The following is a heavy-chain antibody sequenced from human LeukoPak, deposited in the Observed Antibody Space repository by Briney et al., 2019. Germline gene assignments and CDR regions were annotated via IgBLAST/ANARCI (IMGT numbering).Heavy chain of an antibody. D-gene: IGHD2-8*01. Sequence: ASVKASFKASGYTFTGYYMHWVRQALGQGVEWMGWINPNSGGTNYAQKFQGRVTMTRDTSISTAYMELSRLRSDDTAVYYCARDSYPYCTNGVCYRYDYWGQGTLVTVSS. CDR1: GYTFTGYY. CDR3: ARDSYPYCTNGVCYRYDY. J-gene: IGHJ4*02. V-gene: IGHV1-2*02. CDR2: INPNSGGT.